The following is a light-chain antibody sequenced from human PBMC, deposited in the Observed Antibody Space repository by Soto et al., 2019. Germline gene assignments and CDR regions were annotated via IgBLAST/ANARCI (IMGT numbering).Light chain of an antibody. V-gene: IGKV1-9*01. J-gene: IGKJ4*01. Sequence: DIQLTQSPSFLSASVGDRVTISCRASQGIRYFLAWYQQKPGKAPKLLIYAASTLQAGVPTRFSGFASGTEFTLTINNLQPADSATYYCQQFNVYPLTFGGGTKVEIK. CDR3: QQFNVYPLT. CDR2: AAS. CDR1: QGIRYF.